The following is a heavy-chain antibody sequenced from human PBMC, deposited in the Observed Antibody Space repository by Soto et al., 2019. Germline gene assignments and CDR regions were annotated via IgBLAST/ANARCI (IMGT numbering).Heavy chain of an antibody. CDR2: ISGSSRYI. J-gene: IGHJ5*02. V-gene: IGHV3-21*01. D-gene: IGHD3-22*01. CDR1: GFTFSSYA. Sequence: GGSLRLSCAASGFTFSSYAMNWVRQAPGKGLEWVSSISGSSRYIYYADSVKGRFTISRDNAKNSLYLQMNSLRAEDTAVYYCAREVANSSAPGWFDPWGQGTLVTVSS. CDR3: AREVANSSAPGWFDP.